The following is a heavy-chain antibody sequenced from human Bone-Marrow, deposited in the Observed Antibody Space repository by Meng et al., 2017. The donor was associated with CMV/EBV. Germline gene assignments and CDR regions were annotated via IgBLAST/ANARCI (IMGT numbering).Heavy chain of an antibody. J-gene: IGHJ6*02. CDR2: IIPIFGTA. Sequence: SVKVSCKASGGTFSSYAISWVRQAPGQGLEWMGGIIPIFGTANYAQKFQGRVTITTDESTSTAYMELSRLRSDDTAVYYCARVVPASIPHYYYGMDVWGQGTTVTVSS. CDR3: ARVVPASIPHYYYGMDV. D-gene: IGHD2-2*01. CDR1: GGTFSSYA. V-gene: IGHV1-69*05.